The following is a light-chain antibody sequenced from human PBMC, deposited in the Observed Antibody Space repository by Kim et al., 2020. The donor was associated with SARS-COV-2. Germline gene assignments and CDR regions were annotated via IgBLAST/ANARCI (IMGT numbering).Light chain of an antibody. J-gene: IGLJ3*02. CDR2: TDD. V-gene: IGLV1-44*01. Sequence: GQRVTISCSGSWTNVGSNIVNWFQQLPGTAPKLLVYTDDQRPSGVPDRFSGSRSGTSASLAISGLQSADEADYYCATWDNTLNAWVFGGGTKVTVL. CDR1: WTNVGSNI. CDR3: ATWDNTLNAWV.